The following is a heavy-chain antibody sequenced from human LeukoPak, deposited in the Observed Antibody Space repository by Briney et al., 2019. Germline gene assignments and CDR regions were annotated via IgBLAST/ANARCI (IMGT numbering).Heavy chain of an antibody. V-gene: IGHV3-30*02. D-gene: IGHD3-16*01. CDR2: IKSDENFK. J-gene: IGHJ4*02. CDR3: VKDNPVLSH. Sequence: GGSLRLSCAASGFTFSSQGMHWVRQAPGVGLEWVAFIKSDENFKRYGDSVRGRFTISRDNSRNTVYLQMNSLKTEDTAMYFRVKDNPVLSHWGQGTPVTASS. CDR1: GFTFSSQG.